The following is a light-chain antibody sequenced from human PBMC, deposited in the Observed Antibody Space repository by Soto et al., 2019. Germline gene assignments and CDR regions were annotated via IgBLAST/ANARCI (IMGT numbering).Light chain of an antibody. CDR2: DVA. V-gene: IGLV2-14*03. J-gene: IGLJ1*01. CDR1: SSDVGRYNF. CDR3: SSYTGSTSLVYV. Sequence: QSALTQPASLSGSPGQSISISCTGTSSDVGRYNFVSWYQQRPGKAPKLIIYDVANRPSGIPNRFSGSKSGNTASLTISGLQAEDEADYYCSSYTGSTSLVYVFGTGTKVTVL.